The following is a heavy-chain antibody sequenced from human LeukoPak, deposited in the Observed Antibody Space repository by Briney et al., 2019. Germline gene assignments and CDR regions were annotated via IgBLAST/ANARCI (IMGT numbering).Heavy chain of an antibody. CDR2: INHSGST. CDR3: ARARGGVRFLEWLSGYFDY. Sequence: PSETLSLTCAVYGRSFSGYYWSWIRQPPGKGLEWIGEINHSGSTNYNPSLKSRVTISVDTSKNQFSLKLSSVTAADTAVYYCARARGGVRFLEWLSGYFDYWGQGTLVTVSS. CDR1: GRSFSGYY. V-gene: IGHV4-34*01. J-gene: IGHJ4*02. D-gene: IGHD3-3*01.